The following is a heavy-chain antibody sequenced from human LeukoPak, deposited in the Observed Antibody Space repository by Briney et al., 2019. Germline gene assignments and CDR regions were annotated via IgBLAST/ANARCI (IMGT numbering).Heavy chain of an antibody. V-gene: IGHV4-39*01. CDR1: GGSISSSSYY. J-gene: IGHJ4*02. CDR2: IYYSGST. Sequence: SETLSLTCTVSGGSISSSSYYWGWIRQPPGKGLEWIGSIYYSGSTYYNPSLKSRVTISVDTSKNQFSLKLTSVTAADTAMYYCASSLYDTRGYYFDYWGQGTLVTVSS. D-gene: IGHD3-22*01. CDR3: ASSLYDTRGYYFDY.